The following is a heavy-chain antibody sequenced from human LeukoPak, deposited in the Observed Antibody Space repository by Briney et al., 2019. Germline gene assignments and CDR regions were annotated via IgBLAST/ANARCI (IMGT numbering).Heavy chain of an antibody. Sequence: PSETLSLTCAVSGFSISSGYYWGWIRQPPGKGLEWIGSIYHSGSTYYNPSLKSRVTISVDTSKNQFSLKLSSVTAADTAVYYCASLYGSSTSCYTGAEYFQHWGQGTLVTVSS. CDR1: GFSISSGYY. CDR3: ASLYGSSTSCYTGAEYFQH. J-gene: IGHJ1*01. CDR2: IYHSGST. D-gene: IGHD2-2*02. V-gene: IGHV4-38-2*01.